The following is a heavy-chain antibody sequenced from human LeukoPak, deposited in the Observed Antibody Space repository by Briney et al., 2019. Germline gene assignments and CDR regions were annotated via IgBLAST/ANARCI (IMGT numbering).Heavy chain of an antibody. CDR2: INPSGGST. CDR3: ARVGCNGGSCYWNWFDP. J-gene: IGHJ5*02. CDR1: GYTFTNFY. Sequence: ASVKVSCKASGYTFTNFYMHWVRQAPGQGLEWMGIINPSGGSTTYAQKFQGRITMTRDTSTSTVYMELTSLRSEDTAVYHCARVGCNGGSCYWNWFDPWGQGTLVTVSS. D-gene: IGHD2-15*01. V-gene: IGHV1-46*01.